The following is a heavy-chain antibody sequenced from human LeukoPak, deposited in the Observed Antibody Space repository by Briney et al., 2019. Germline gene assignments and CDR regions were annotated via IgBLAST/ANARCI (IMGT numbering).Heavy chain of an antibody. D-gene: IGHD4-11*01. Sequence: GGSLRLSCVASGVTLSNYAMSWARQAPGKGLEWVSAISGSGDSTFSSDSVKGRFTISRDNSKNTLYLQMNSLRAEDTALYYCATSTVAKYDYWGQGTLVAVSS. V-gene: IGHV3-23*01. J-gene: IGHJ4*02. CDR2: ISGSGDST. CDR1: GVTLSNYA. CDR3: ATSTVAKYDY.